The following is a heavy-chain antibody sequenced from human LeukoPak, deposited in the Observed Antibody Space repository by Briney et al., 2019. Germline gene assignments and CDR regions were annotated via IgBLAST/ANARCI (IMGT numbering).Heavy chain of an antibody. D-gene: IGHD2-2*01. J-gene: IGHJ3*02. V-gene: IGHV3-7*05. CDR2: IKQGGSEK. CDR3: ARGQVVDI. Sequence: HPGGSLRLSCAPSGFTFSSFWMSWVRQAPGKGLEWVANIKQGGSEKYYVVSVKGRFTISRDNAKKSLFLQMNSLRAEDTAVYYCARGQVVDIWGRGTMVTVSS. CDR1: GFTFSSFW.